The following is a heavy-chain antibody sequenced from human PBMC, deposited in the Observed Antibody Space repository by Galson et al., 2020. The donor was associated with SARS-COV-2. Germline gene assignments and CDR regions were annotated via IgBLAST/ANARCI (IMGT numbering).Heavy chain of an antibody. CDR1: GFTFSNDW. J-gene: IGHJ4*02. D-gene: IGHD2-15*01. CDR3: ERNTVGGPGDS. Sequence: GGSLRLSCAASGFTFSNDWMTWVRQAPGKGLEWVANIKTDGSEQYYLDSLKGRFTISRDNAKNSLYLQLNSLRVEDTAVYYCERNTVGGPGDSWGQGTLVTVSS. CDR2: IKTDGSEQ. V-gene: IGHV3-7*01.